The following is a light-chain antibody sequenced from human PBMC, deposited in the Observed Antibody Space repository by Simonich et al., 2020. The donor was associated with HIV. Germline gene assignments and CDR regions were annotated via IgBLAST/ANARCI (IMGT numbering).Light chain of an antibody. J-gene: IGKJ4*01. CDR1: QSLLHSNGYNY. V-gene: IGKV2-28*01. Sequence: DIVMTQSPLSLPVTPGEPASISCRSSQSLLHSNGYNYLDWYLQKPGQSPQLLIYLGSNRASGVPDRFSGSGSGTDFTLTISRLEPEDFAVYYCQQYSSSSFSFGGGTTVEIK. CDR2: LGS. CDR3: QQYSSSSFS.